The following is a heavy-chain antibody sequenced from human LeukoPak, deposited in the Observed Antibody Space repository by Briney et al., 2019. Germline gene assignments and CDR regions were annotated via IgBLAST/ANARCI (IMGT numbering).Heavy chain of an antibody. Sequence: ASVKVSCKASGYTFTSYGISWVRQAPGQGLEWMGWISAYNGNTNYAQKVQGRVTMTTDTSTSTAYMELRSLRSDDTAVYYCARMGGARGSYYGVYFDYWGQGTLVTVSS. J-gene: IGHJ4*02. D-gene: IGHD1-26*01. V-gene: IGHV1-18*01. CDR3: ARMGGARGSYYGVYFDY. CDR1: GYTFTSYG. CDR2: ISAYNGNT.